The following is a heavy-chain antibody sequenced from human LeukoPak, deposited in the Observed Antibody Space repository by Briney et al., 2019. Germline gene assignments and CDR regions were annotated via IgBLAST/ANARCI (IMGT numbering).Heavy chain of an antibody. CDR2: ITTSDGNT. CDR1: GFTFSSYT. J-gene: IGHJ4*02. D-gene: IGHD7-27*01. Sequence: GGSLRLSCAASGFTFSSYTMSWVRQAPGKGLEWVSTITTSDGNTYYADSVKGRFTVSRDSSKNTLFLQMNSLRAEDTAVYYCAKDGGLWVSAHWGDSWGRGTLVTVSS. CDR3: AKDGGLWVSAHWGDS. V-gene: IGHV3-23*01.